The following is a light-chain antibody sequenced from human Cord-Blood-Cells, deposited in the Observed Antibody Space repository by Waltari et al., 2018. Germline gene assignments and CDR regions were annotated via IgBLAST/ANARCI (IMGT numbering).Light chain of an antibody. CDR1: QSISSW. V-gene: IGKV1-5*03. CDR3: QQYNSCLT. Sequence: DLQMTQTPSTLSASVGDRVTITCRASQSISSWLAWYQQKPGKAPKLLIYKASSLETGVPTRFSGSGSGAEYTLTISSLQPDDFATYCCQQYNSCLTFGGGTKVEIK. CDR2: KAS. J-gene: IGKJ4*02.